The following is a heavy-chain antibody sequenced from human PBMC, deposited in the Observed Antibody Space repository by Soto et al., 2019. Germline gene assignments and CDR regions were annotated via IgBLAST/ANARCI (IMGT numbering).Heavy chain of an antibody. CDR2: ISSRGSTI. CDR1: GCTFSSYE. J-gene: IGHJ4*02. D-gene: IGHD6-13*01. Sequence: PGGSLRLSCAASGCTFSSYEMNWVRQAPGKGLEWISYISSRGSTIYYADSVKGRFTISRDNAKNSLFLQLDSLRAEDTAVYYCARDLAGYFDYWGQGTLVTVYS. V-gene: IGHV3-48*03. CDR3: ARDLAGYFDY.